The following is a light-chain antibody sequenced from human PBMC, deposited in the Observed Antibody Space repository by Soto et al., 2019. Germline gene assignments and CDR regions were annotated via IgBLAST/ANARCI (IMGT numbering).Light chain of an antibody. CDR1: QSISSW. CDR2: DAS. Sequence: DIQMTQSPSTLSASVGDRVTITCRASQSISSWLSWYHQKPGKAPKLLIYDASSLDSGVPSRFSGSGSGTEFTLTISSLQPDDFATYFCQQYNSYSYTFGQGTKVDIK. J-gene: IGKJ2*01. CDR3: QQYNSYSYT. V-gene: IGKV1-5*01.